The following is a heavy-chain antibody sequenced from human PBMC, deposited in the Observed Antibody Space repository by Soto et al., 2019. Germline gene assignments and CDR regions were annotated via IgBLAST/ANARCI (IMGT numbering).Heavy chain of an antibody. CDR3: ARAAVAGRSLFDY. V-gene: IGHV4-4*02. CDR2: IYHSGST. Sequence: PSETLSLTCAVSGGSSSSSNWWSWVRQPPGKGLEWIGEIYHSGSTNYNPSLKSRVTISVDKSKNQFSLKLSSVTAADTAVYYCARAAVAGRSLFDYWGQGTLVTVS. CDR1: GGSSSSSNW. D-gene: IGHD6-19*01. J-gene: IGHJ4*02.